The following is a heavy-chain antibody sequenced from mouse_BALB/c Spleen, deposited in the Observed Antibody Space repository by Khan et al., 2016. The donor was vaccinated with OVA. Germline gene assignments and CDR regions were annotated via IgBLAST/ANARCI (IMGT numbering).Heavy chain of an antibody. CDR3: VRDRDYYSSDGWFAY. Sequence: QVHVKQSGAELARPGASVKMSCKASGYTFTSYTIHWVRQRPGQALEWIGHINPSNNYTNYNQNFKDKATLIVDKSSTTAYMQLSSLTSEDSAYYCCVRDRDYYSSDGWFAYWGQGTLGTVSA. J-gene: IGHJ3*01. V-gene: IGHV1-4*01. CDR1: GYTFTSYT. CDR2: INPSNNYT. D-gene: IGHD2-12*01.